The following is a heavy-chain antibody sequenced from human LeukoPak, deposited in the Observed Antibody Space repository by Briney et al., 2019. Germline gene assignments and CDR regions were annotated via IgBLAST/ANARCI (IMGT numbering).Heavy chain of an antibody. Sequence: PSETLSLTCAVYGGSFSGYYWSWIRQPPGKGLEWIGEINHSGSTNYNPSLKSRVTISVDTSKNQFSLKLSSVTAADTAVYYCAREGGNADYWGQGTLVTVSS. CDR2: INHSGST. CDR3: AREGGNADY. CDR1: GGSFSGYY. V-gene: IGHV4-34*01. D-gene: IGHD3-16*01. J-gene: IGHJ4*02.